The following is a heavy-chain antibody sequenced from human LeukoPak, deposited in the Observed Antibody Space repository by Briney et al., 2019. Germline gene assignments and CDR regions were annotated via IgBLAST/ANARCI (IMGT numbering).Heavy chain of an antibody. CDR3: AKGPPGVVPAATHFDY. J-gene: IGHJ4*02. CDR1: GFTFDDYA. Sequence: GGSLRLSCAASGFTFDDYAMHWVHQAPGKGLEWVSLISGDGGNTYYADSVKGRFTISRDNSKNSLYLQMNSLRTEDTALYYCAKGPPGVVPAATHFDYWGQGTLVTVSS. D-gene: IGHD2-2*01. CDR2: ISGDGGNT. V-gene: IGHV3-43*02.